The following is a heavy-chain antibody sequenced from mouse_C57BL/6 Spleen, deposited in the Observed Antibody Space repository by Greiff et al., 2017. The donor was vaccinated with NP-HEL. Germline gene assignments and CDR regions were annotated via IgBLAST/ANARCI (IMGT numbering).Heavy chain of an antibody. J-gene: IGHJ3*01. V-gene: IGHV1-15*01. CDR2: IDPETGGT. Sequence: QVQLKQSGAELVRPGASVTLSCKASGYTFTDYEMHWVKQTPVHGLEWIGAIDPETGGTAYNQKFKGKAILTADKSSSTAYMELRSLTSEDSAVYYCTRLEYYGSSSFAYWGQGTLVTVSA. D-gene: IGHD1-1*01. CDR3: TRLEYYGSSSFAY. CDR1: GYTFTDYE.